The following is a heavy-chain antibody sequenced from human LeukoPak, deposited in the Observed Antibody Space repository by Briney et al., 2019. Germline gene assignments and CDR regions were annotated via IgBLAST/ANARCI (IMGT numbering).Heavy chain of an antibody. D-gene: IGHD3-16*01. CDR2: IWYDVTDK. Sequence: GGSLRLSCAASGFTFSTYGMHWVREAPGKGLEWVAVIWYDVTDKYYADSVKGRFTISRDNSKNTLYLQMNSLRAEDTAVYYCARAGGMTSEYFQHWGQGTLVTVSS. CDR3: ARAGGMTSEYFQH. V-gene: IGHV3-33*01. CDR1: GFTFSTYG. J-gene: IGHJ1*01.